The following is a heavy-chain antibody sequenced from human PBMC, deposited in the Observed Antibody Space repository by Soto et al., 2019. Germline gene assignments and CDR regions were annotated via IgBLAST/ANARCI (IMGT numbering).Heavy chain of an antibody. CDR2: ISGSGRST. CDR3: AKFIYRTWLGFFDY. Sequence: EVQLLESGGGLVQPGGSLRLSCAASGFTFSSYAMSWVRQAPGKGLEWVSAISGSGRSTYYPDSVKGRFTISRDNSKNTLYLQMNRLRAEDTAVYYCAKFIYRTWLGFFDYWGQGTLVTVSS. V-gene: IGHV3-23*01. CDR1: GFTFSSYA. J-gene: IGHJ4*02. D-gene: IGHD6-19*01.